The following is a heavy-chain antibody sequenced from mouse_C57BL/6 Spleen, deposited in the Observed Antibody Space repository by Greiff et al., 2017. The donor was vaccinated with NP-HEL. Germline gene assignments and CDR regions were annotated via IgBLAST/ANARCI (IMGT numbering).Heavy chain of an antibody. D-gene: IGHD1-1*01. V-gene: IGHV1-72*01. CDR2: IDPNSGGT. Sequence: QVQLQQPGAELVKPGASVKLSCKASGYTFTSYWMHWVKQRPGRGLEWIGRIDPNSGGTKYNDKCKSKATLTVDKPSSTAYMQLSSLTSEDSAVYYCAREIYYGSSYVWYFDVWGTGTTVTVSS. CDR1: GYTFTSYW. J-gene: IGHJ1*03. CDR3: AREIYYGSSYVWYFDV.